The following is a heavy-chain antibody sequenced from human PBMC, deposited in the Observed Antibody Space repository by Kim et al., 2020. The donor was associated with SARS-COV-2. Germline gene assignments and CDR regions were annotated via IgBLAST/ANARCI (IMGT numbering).Heavy chain of an antibody. V-gene: IGHV1-18*01. CDR3: ARDTDDFWSGYYLSVYYYYGMDV. J-gene: IGHJ6*02. D-gene: IGHD3-3*01. CDR1: GYTFTSYG. Sequence: ASVKVSCKASGYTFTSYGISWVRQAPGQGLEWMGWISAYNGNTNYAQKLQGRVTMTTDTSTSTAYMELRSLRSDDTAVYYCARDTDDFWSGYYLSVYYYYGMDVWGQGTTVTVSS. CDR2: ISAYNGNT.